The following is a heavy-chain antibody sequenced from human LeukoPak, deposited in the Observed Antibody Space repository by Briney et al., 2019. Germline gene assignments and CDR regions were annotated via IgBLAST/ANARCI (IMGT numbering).Heavy chain of an antibody. D-gene: IGHD2-2*01. CDR3: AREGHCSSTSCYAGRIYNWFDP. V-gene: IGHV1-69*05. CDR1: GGTFSSYA. Sequence: SVKVSCKASGGTFSSYAISWVRQAPGQGLEWMGGIIRIFGTANYAQKFQGRDTITTDESTSTAYMELSSLRSEDTAVYYCAREGHCSSTSCYAGRIYNWFDPWGQGTLVTVSS. J-gene: IGHJ5*02. CDR2: IIRIFGTA.